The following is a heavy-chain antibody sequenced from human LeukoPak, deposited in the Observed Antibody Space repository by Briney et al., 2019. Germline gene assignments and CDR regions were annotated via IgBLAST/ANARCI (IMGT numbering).Heavy chain of an antibody. D-gene: IGHD5-18*01. J-gene: IGHJ5*02. CDR2: IYYSGST. CDR1: GGSISSYY. CDR3: ARDRSYEGLNWFDP. V-gene: IGHV4-59*01. Sequence: SETLSLTCTVSGGSISSYYWSWIRQPPGKGLEWIGYIYYSGSTNYNPSLKSRVTISVDTSKNQFSLKLSSVTAADTAVYYCARDRSYEGLNWFDPWGQGTLDTVSS.